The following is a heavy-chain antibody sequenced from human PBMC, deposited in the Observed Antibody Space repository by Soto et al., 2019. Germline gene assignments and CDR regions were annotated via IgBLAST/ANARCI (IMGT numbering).Heavy chain of an antibody. V-gene: IGHV3-7*05. CDR1: GFTFSSYW. D-gene: IGHD3-3*01. CDR2: IKQDGSEK. Sequence: GSLRLSCAASGFTFSSYWMSWVRQAPGKGLEWVANIKQDGSEKYYVDSVKGRFTISRDNAKNSLYLQMNSLRAEDTAVYYCARHDDFWSLYYYYGMDVWGQGTTVTVSS. CDR3: ARHDDFWSLYYYYGMDV. J-gene: IGHJ6*02.